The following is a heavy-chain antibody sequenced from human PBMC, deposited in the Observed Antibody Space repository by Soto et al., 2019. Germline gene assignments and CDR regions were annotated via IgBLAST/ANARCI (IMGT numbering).Heavy chain of an antibody. CDR1: GFTFSGYW. CDR2: IKQDGSEE. J-gene: IGHJ5*02. V-gene: IGHV3-7*03. CDR3: ARDPGLRPAAIRGLGWFDP. Sequence: EMQLVESGGGLVQPGGSLRLACTASGFTFSGYWMNWVRQAPGKGLEWVARIKQDGSEEHYVDSVKGRFTISRDNANNSAYLQMNSLRAEDTAVYSCARDPGLRPAAIRGLGWFDPWGQGTLVTVSS. D-gene: IGHD2-2*01.